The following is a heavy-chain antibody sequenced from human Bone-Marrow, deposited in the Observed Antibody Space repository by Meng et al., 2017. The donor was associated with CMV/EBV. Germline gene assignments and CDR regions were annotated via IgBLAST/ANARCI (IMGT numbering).Heavy chain of an antibody. CDR2: MNPKSGKT. J-gene: IGHJ4*02. V-gene: IGHV1-8*01. CDR1: GYTFTNYD. D-gene: IGHD7-27*01. CDR3: ARVWGSIDY. Sequence: ASVKVSCKASGYTFTNYDINWVRQATGQGLEWMGWMNPKSGKTGYPQKFQGRVTMTRGTSISTAYLELTSLRSEDTAVYYCARVWGSIDYWGQGTLVTVSS.